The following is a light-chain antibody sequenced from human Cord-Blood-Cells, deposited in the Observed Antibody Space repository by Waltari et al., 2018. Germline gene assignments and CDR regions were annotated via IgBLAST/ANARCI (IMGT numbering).Light chain of an antibody. CDR3: CSYAGSSSGV. CDR1: SSDVGRYNL. V-gene: IGLV2-23*01. J-gene: IGLJ3*02. CDR2: EGS. Sequence: QSALTQPASVSGSPGQSITISCTGTSSDVGRYNLFSWYQQHPGKAPKLMIYEGSKRPSGVSNRFSGSKCGNTASLTIAGLQAGDEADYYCCSYAGSSSGVFGGGTKLTVL.